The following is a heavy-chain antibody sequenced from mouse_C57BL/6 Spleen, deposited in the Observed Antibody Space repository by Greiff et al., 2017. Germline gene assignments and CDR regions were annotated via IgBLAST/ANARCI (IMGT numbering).Heavy chain of an antibody. CDR3: ARREGYDEDYYAMDY. CDR1: GYTFPDYY. CDR2: INPYNGGT. Sequence: EVKLQESGPVLVKPGASVKMSCKASGYTFPDYYMNWVKQSHGKSLEWIGVINPYNGGTSYNPKFKGKATLTVDKSSSTAYMELNSLTSEDSAVYYCARREGYDEDYYAMDYWGQGTSVTVSS. D-gene: IGHD2-2*01. V-gene: IGHV1-19*01. J-gene: IGHJ4*01.